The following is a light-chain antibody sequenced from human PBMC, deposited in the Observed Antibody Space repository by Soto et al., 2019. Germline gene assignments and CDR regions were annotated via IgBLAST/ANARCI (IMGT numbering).Light chain of an antibody. Sequence: QSALTQPRSVSGSPGQSVTISCTGTSSDVGGYKYVSWYQQHPGKAPNLMIYEVSKWPPGVPDRFSGSKSGNTASLTISGLQAEDEADYYCCSYAGGYLLFGGGTKLTV. CDR1: SSDVGGYKY. J-gene: IGLJ2*01. CDR2: EVS. CDR3: CSYAGGYLL. V-gene: IGLV2-11*01.